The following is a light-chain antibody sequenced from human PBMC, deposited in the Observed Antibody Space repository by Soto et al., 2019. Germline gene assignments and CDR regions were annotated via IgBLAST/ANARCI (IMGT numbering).Light chain of an antibody. V-gene: IGKV1-5*01. J-gene: IGKJ4*01. CDR3: QQYNSYSRVT. Sequence: DIQMTPSPSTLSASVGDRVTITCRASQRIYRWLAWYQQKPGKAPQLLIYDASSLESGVPSRFSGSESGAEFNLTISSLQPDDFATYYCQQYNSYSRVTFGGGTKVEIK. CDR1: QRIYRW. CDR2: DAS.